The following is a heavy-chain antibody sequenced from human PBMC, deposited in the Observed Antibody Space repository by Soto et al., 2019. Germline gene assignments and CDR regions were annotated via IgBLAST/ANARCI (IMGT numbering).Heavy chain of an antibody. J-gene: IGHJ4*02. Sequence: QVQLQESGPGLVKPSETLSLTCTVSGGSISSYYWSWIRQPAGKGLEWIGRIYTSGSTNYNPSLKSRVTMSVDTSKNQFSRKLSSVTAADTAVYYCARGMITFGGVIGWNFDYWGQGTLVTVSS. CDR1: GGSISSYY. D-gene: IGHD3-16*02. CDR2: IYTSGST. V-gene: IGHV4-4*07. CDR3: ARGMITFGGVIGWNFDY.